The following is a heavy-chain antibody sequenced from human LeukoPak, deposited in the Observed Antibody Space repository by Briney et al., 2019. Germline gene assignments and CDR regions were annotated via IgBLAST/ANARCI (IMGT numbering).Heavy chain of an antibody. CDR2: SKNRAHSYIT. J-gene: IGHJ4*02. V-gene: IGHV3-72*01. CDR3: ASIRGTFGY. D-gene: IGHD1-26*01. CDR1: EFTFSDHF. Sequence: GGSLRLSCEASEFTFSDHFLDWVRQAPGKGLEWIGRSKNRAHSYITEYAASVQGRFTISRDDSKNSLYLQMSSLKTDDTAMYYCASIRGTFGYWGQGALVTVSS.